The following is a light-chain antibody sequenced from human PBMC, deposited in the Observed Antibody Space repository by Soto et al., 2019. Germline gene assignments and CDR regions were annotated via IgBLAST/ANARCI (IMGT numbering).Light chain of an antibody. Sequence: QSVLTQPASVSGSPGQSITIPCTGTSGDVGGYNLVSWYQQHPGKAPKLMIYEVTERPSGVSNRFSGSKSGNTASLTISGLQPDDEADYYCCSYAGXSEVFGTGTKVTVL. CDR2: EVT. CDR3: CSYAGXSEV. CDR1: SGDVGGYNL. V-gene: IGLV2-23*02. J-gene: IGLJ1*01.